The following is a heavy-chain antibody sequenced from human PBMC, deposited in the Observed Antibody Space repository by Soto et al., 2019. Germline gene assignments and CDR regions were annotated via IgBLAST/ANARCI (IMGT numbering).Heavy chain of an antibody. CDR2: ISGSGGST. CDR3: AKVSKGPHWYFDL. V-gene: IGHV3-23*01. CDR1: GFTFSSYA. J-gene: IGHJ2*01. Sequence: EVQLLESGGGLVQPGGSLRLSCAASGFTFSSYAMSWVRQAPGKGLEWVSAISGSGGSTYYADSVKGRFTISRDNSKNMLYLQMNSLTAEDTAVYYCAKVSKGPHWYFDLWGRGTLVTVSS. D-gene: IGHD4-4*01.